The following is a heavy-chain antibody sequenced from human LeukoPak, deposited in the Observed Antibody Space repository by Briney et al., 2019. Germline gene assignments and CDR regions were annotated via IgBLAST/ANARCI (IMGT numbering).Heavy chain of an antibody. CDR1: GFTFSGSA. CDR2: IRSKANSYAT. CDR3: TSPLVGATDYYYYGMDV. Sequence: GGSLRLSCAASGFTFSGSAMHWVRQASGKGLEWVGRIRSKANSYATAYAASVKGRFTISRDDSKNTAYLQMNSLKTEDTAVYYCTSPLVGATDYYYYGMDVWGQGTTVTVSS. D-gene: IGHD1-26*01. V-gene: IGHV3-73*01. J-gene: IGHJ6*02.